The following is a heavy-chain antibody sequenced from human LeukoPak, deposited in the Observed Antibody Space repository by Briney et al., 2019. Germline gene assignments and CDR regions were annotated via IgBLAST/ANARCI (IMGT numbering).Heavy chain of an antibody. Sequence: ASVKVSCKASNCTXTSHGISWVRQAPGQGLEWMGWISAYNGNTNYPQKFQGRVTMTTDTSSSTAYMELRSLRSDDTAVYYCARIKVGANTFDIWGQGTVVTVSS. D-gene: IGHD1-26*01. V-gene: IGHV1-18*01. CDR2: ISAYNGNT. J-gene: IGHJ3*02. CDR3: ARIKVGANTFDI. CDR1: NCTXTSHG.